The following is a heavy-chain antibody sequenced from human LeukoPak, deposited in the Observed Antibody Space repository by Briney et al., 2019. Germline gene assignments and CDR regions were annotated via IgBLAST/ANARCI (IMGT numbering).Heavy chain of an antibody. CDR2: IGTAGDT. D-gene: IGHD3-9*01. V-gene: IGHV3-13*01. CDR3: AKERVDWRYFDY. CDR1: GFTFSSSD. Sequence: GGSLRLSCAASGFTFSSSDMHWVRQAPGKGLEWVSAIGTAGDTYYEVSVKGRFTISRENAKNSLYLQMNSLRPGDTAVYYCAKERVDWRYFDYWGQGTLVTVSS. J-gene: IGHJ4*02.